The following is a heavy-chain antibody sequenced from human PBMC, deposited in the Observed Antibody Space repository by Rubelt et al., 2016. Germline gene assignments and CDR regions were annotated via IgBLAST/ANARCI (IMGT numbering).Heavy chain of an antibody. CDR2: IGGSDERT. Sequence: GGSLRLSCAASGFTFRSYAMNWVREAPGKGLEWVSAIGGSDERTYYADSVKGRFTISRDNSKNTLHLQMNSLRAEDTAIYYCARDREIQYSSSWYYYYYGMDVWGQGTTVTVSS. J-gene: IGHJ6*02. CDR3: ARDREIQYSSSWYYYYYGMDV. D-gene: IGHD6-13*01. V-gene: IGHV3-23*01. CDR1: GFTFRSYA.